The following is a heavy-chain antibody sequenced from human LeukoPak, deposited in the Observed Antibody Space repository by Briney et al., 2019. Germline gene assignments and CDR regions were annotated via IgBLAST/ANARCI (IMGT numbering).Heavy chain of an antibody. CDR2: ISGSGGST. CDR3: AKSTSGYSYYFDY. Sequence: GGSLRLSCAASGFTFSSYAMSWVRQAPGKGLEGVSAISGSGGSTYYADSVKGRFTISRDNSKNTLYLQMNSLRAEDTAVYYCAKSTSGYSYYFDYWGQGTLVTVSP. J-gene: IGHJ4*02. V-gene: IGHV3-23*01. D-gene: IGHD5-12*01. CDR1: GFTFSSYA.